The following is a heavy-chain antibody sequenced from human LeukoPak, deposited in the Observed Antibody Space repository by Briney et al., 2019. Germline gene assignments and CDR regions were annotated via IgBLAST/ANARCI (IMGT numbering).Heavy chain of an antibody. Sequence: VASVKVSCKASGGIFSSYTISWVRQAPGQGLEWMGGIIPLFGTSNYAQKFQGRVTIIADESASTAYMELSSLTSEDTAVYYCATTRRELLRARYFDYWGQGTLVTVSS. CDR1: GGIFSSYT. CDR2: IIPLFGTS. V-gene: IGHV1-69*13. CDR3: ATTRRELLRARYFDY. D-gene: IGHD1-26*01. J-gene: IGHJ4*02.